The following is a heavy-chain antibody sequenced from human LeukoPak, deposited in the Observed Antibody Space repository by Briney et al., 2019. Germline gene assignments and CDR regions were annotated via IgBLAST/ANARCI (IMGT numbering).Heavy chain of an antibody. J-gene: IGHJ6*03. CDR3: ARLIHSYYYDSSGYYPYYYMDV. Sequence: SETLSLTCAVSGGSISSSDYYWGLIRQPPGKGLEWIGSISYSGTSYYNPSLKRRVTISVDTSNNQFSLKMTSVTAADTAVYYCARLIHSYYYDSSGYYPYYYMDVWGKGTTVTVSS. CDR2: ISYSGTS. D-gene: IGHD3-22*01. V-gene: IGHV4-39*01. CDR1: GGSISSSDYY.